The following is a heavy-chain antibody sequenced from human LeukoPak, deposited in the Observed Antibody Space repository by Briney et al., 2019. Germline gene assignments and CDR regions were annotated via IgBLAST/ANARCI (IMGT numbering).Heavy chain of an antibody. CDR3: ARGRSTGYPYYFEY. Sequence: ASVKVSCKASGYTFTSYDINWVRQATGQGPEWMGWMNPNSGSTGYAQKFQGRVTITRNTSISTAYMELSGLRSDGTAVYYCARGRSTGYPYYFEYWGQGTLVTVSS. CDR2: MNPNSGST. CDR1: GYTFTSYD. J-gene: IGHJ4*02. V-gene: IGHV1-8*03. D-gene: IGHD5-12*01.